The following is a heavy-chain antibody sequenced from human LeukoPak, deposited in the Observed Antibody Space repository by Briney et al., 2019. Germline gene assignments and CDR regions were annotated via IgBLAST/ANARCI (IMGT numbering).Heavy chain of an antibody. CDR3: ARVSVVAAISWFDP. Sequence: GASVKVSCKASGYTFTSYGISWVRQAPGQGLEWMGWISAYNGNTNYAQKLQGRVTMTADTSTSTAYMELRSLRSDDTAVYYCARVSVVAAISWFDPWGQGTLVTVSS. J-gene: IGHJ5*02. D-gene: IGHD2-15*01. V-gene: IGHV1-18*01. CDR1: GYTFTSYG. CDR2: ISAYNGNT.